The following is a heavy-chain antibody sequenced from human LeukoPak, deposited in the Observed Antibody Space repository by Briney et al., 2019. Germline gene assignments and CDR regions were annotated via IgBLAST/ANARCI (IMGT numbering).Heavy chain of an antibody. V-gene: IGHV4-34*01. J-gene: IGHJ4*02. CDR3: ARGPSERYYESSGYYYFDY. CDR2: INYSGRT. Sequence: PSETLSLTCAVYGGSFSGYYWTWIRQPTGKGPEWIGEINYSGRTNYNPSLKSRVTISVDTSRNQFSLKVSSVTAADTAVYYCARGPSERYYESSGYYYFDYWGQGTLVTVSS. CDR1: GGSFSGYY. D-gene: IGHD3-22*01.